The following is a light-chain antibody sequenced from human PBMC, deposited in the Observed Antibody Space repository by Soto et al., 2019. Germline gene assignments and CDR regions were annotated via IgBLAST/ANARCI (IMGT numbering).Light chain of an antibody. CDR2: DAS. Sequence: DIQMTQSPSALSASVGDRVTITCRASQSISSWLAWYQQKPGKAPKLLIYDASSLESGVPTRYSGSGSGTEFTLTISSLQPDDFATYYCQQYNSYPLTFGGGTKVDIK. J-gene: IGKJ4*01. V-gene: IGKV1-5*01. CDR3: QQYNSYPLT. CDR1: QSISSW.